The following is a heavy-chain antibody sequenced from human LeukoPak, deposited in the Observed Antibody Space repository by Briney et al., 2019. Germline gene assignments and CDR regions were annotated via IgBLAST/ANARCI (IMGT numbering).Heavy chain of an antibody. Sequence: SETLSLTCAVSGDSINNNNYYWTWIRQPAGKGLEWIGRIHTSGSTNYNPSLKSRVTISINTSNNQFSLKLNSVTAADTAVYYCANGERKFGSGSVRVYYYGMDVWGQGTTVIVS. CDR2: IHTSGST. D-gene: IGHD3-10*01. V-gene: IGHV4-61*02. CDR3: ANGERKFGSGSVRVYYYGMDV. J-gene: IGHJ6*02. CDR1: GDSINNNNYY.